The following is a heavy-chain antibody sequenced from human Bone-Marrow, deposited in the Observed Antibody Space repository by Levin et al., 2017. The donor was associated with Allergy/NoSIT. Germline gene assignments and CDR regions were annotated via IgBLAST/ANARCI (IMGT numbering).Heavy chain of an antibody. D-gene: IGHD3-9*01. J-gene: IGHJ5*02. CDR2: IFHSGHT. V-gene: IGHV4-59*11. Sequence: RASETLSLICNVSGDSILSHQWTWIRQPPGKGLEWIGYIFHSGHTYYNSSFRGRVTMSRDTSNSQFSLKLASVTAADTAVYYCAKADQYFGYDPWGQGILVTVSS. CDR3: AKADQYFGYDP. CDR1: GDSILSHQ.